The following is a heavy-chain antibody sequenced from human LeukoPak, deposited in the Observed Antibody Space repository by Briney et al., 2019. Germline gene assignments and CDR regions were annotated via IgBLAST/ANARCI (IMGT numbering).Heavy chain of an antibody. D-gene: IGHD5-24*01. J-gene: IGHJ4*02. CDR2: ISYDGSNK. CDR3: ARDQGRDGYNLEDYFDY. CDR1: GFTFSSYA. Sequence: GRSLRLSCAASGFTFSSYAMHWVRQAPGKGLEWVAVISYDGSNKYYADSVKGRFTISRDNSKNTLYLQMNSLRAEDTAVYYCARDQGRDGYNLEDYFDYWGQGTLVTVSS. V-gene: IGHV3-30-3*01.